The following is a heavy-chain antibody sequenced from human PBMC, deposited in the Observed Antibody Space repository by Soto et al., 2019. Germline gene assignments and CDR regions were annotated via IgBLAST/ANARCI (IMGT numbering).Heavy chain of an antibody. CDR2: IWWDDDK. J-gene: IGHJ4*02. V-gene: IGHV2-5*02. D-gene: IGHD1-7*01. CDR1: GFSLSTSGVG. CDR3: AHPYNGNFYYFAS. Sequence: QITLKESGPTLVKPTQTLTLTCTFSGFSLSTSGVGVGWIRQPPGNDLEWLALIWWDDDKRYSPSLKNRLTIAEDTSKNQVVLTTTNMDPMDTATYSCAHPYNGNFYYFASGGQGTLFTVSS.